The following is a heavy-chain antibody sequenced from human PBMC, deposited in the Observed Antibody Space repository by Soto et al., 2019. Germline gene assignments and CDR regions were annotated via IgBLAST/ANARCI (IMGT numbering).Heavy chain of an antibody. V-gene: IGHV3-53*01. Sequence: GGSLRLSCEAFGFTVSTNYMSWVRQTPGKGLEWVSVFYSGGSTFYADSVKGRFTISRDNSRNTLYLQMRSLRAEDTAVYYCARGFPSMTYYGEYYFDYWGQGTLVTVSS. CDR1: GFTVSTNY. J-gene: IGHJ4*02. CDR2: FYSGGST. CDR3: ARGFPSMTYYGEYYFDY. D-gene: IGHD3-10*01.